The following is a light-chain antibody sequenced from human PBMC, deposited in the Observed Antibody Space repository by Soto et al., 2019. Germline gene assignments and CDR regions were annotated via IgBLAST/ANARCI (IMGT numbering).Light chain of an antibody. V-gene: IGKV3-20*01. Sequence: EIVLTQSPGTLSLSPGERATLSCRASQSVRSSFLAWYQQKPGQAPSLLIYAASSRATGIPDRFSGSGSGTDFTLTISRLEPEDFAVYYCQQYDSSARTFGQGSKLEIK. CDR2: AAS. CDR1: QSVRSSF. CDR3: QQYDSSART. J-gene: IGKJ2*01.